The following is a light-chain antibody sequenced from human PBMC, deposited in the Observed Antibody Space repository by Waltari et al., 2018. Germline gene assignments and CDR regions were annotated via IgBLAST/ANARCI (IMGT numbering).Light chain of an antibody. CDR1: SSDVGSYNL. V-gene: IGLV2-23*02. CDR2: EVS. CDR3: CSYAGSSTVV. Sequence: QSALTQPASVSGSPGQSITISCTGTSSDVGSYNLVSWYQQHPGKAPKLMIYEVSKRAPGFSNRFSGSKSGKTASLTISGLQAEDEADYYCCSYAGSSTVVFGGGTKLTVL. J-gene: IGLJ2*01.